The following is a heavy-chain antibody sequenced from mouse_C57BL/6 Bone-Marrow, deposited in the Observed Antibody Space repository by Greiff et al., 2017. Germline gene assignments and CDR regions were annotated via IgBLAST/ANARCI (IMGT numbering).Heavy chain of an antibody. V-gene: IGHV1-52*01. Sequence: VKLQQPGAELVRPGSSVKLSCKASGYTFTSYWMHWVKQRPIQGLEWIGNIDPSDSDTHYNQKFKDKATLTVDKSSSTAYMQLSSLTSEDSAVYYCASFDYGYWYFDVWGTGTTVTVSS. D-gene: IGHD2-4*01. CDR2: IDPSDSDT. CDR3: ASFDYGYWYFDV. J-gene: IGHJ1*03. CDR1: GYTFTSYW.